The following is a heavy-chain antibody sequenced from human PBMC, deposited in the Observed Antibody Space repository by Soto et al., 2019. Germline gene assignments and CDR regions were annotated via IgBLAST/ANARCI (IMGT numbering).Heavy chain of an antibody. J-gene: IGHJ6*02. V-gene: IGHV3-23*01. Sequence: PGGSLRLSCAASGYTFSNSAMSLARQAPGMGLEWVSGISEPGDNKYNADSVKGRFTISRDNSKNTLYLQMNSLRAEDTAVYYCAKDRCTNGVCYGFYYYYGMDVWGQGTTVTVSS. CDR1: GYTFSNSA. D-gene: IGHD2-8*01. CDR2: ISEPGDNK. CDR3: AKDRCTNGVCYGFYYYYGMDV.